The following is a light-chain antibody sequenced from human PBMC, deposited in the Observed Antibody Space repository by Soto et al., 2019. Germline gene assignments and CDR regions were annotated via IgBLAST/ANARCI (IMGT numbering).Light chain of an antibody. Sequence: EIQMTQSPSTLSASVGDRVTITCRASESISRWLAWYQQKPGKAPKLLIYKASSLESGVPSRFSGSGSGTDFTLTISSLQPEDFATYYCQQTSTTPEITFGQGTRLEIK. CDR1: ESISRW. V-gene: IGKV1-5*03. CDR2: KAS. J-gene: IGKJ5*01. CDR3: QQTSTTPEIT.